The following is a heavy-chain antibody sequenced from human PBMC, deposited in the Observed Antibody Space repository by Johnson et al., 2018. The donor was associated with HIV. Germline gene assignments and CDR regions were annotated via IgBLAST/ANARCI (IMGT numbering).Heavy chain of an antibody. D-gene: IGHD5-24*01. J-gene: IGHJ3*02. CDR3: ARDGPWLQSQRDAFDI. V-gene: IGHV3-9*01. CDR1: GFTFDDYA. CDR2: ISWNSGSI. Sequence: EVQLVESGGGLVQPGRSLRLSCAASGFTFDDYAMHWVRQAPGKGLEWVSGISWNSGSIGYADSVKGRFTLARDNSKNTLYMQMNSLKFEDTAIYYCARDGPWLQSQRDAFDIWGQGTMVTVSS.